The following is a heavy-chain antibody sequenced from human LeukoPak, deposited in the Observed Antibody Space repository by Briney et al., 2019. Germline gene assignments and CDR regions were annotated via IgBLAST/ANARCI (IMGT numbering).Heavy chain of an antibody. D-gene: IGHD3-10*01. CDR3: AKEGYYGSGSYYNFDY. J-gene: IGHJ4*02. CDR2: IRYDGSNK. Sequence: PGGSLRLSCAASGFTFSSYGMHWVRQAPGKGLEWVAFIRYDGSNKYYADSVKGRFTISRDNSKNTLYLQMNSLRAEDTAVYYCAKEGYYGSGSYYNFDYWGQGTLVTVSS. V-gene: IGHV3-30*02. CDR1: GFTFSSYG.